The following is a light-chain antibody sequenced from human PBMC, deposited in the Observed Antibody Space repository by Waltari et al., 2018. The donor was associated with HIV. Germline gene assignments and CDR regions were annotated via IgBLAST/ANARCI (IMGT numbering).Light chain of an antibody. CDR3: CSYAGSSTYI. J-gene: IGLJ1*01. V-gene: IGLV2-23*02. CDR2: DVT. CDR1: SSHVGKSKI. Sequence: QSALTQPASVSGSRGQSGNIFCNGTSSHVGKSKILSWYQQSPGKAPKVVIYDVTARPSGVSSRFSASKSGNTASLTISGLQPQDEGDYFCCSYAGSSTYIFGSGTLVTVL.